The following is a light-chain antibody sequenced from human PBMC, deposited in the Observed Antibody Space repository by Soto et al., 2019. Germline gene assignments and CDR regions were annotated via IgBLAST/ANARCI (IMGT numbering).Light chain of an antibody. CDR2: DVS. CDR1: STDVGADNY. V-gene: IGLV2-14*03. Sequence: QSGLTHPASVSGSPRQSITISCTGTSTDVGADNYVSWYQQYPGKAPKLIIYDVSSRPSGVSDRFTGSKSGNTASLTISGLQAEDEADYYSNPYTSATRLRGVFGVGTKVTVL. J-gene: IGLJ1*01. CDR3: NPYTSATRLRGV.